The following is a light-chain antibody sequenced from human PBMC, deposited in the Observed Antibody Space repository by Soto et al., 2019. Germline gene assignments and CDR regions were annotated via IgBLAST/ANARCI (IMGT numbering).Light chain of an antibody. CDR2: GAS. J-gene: IGKJ1*01. V-gene: IGKV3-20*01. Sequence: EIVLTQSPDTLSLSPGERVTLSCRASQSVTNNYLAWYQQKPGQGRRMLIHGASSRAADTPDRFSGSGSGTDFPLTISRLEPEDFALYYCHQYGSTPGTFGQGTKLDIK. CDR1: QSVTNNY. CDR3: HQYGSTPGT.